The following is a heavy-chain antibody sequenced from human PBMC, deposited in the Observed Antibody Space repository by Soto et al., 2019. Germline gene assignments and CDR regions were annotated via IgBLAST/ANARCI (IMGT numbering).Heavy chain of an antibody. V-gene: IGHV4-31*03. Sequence: SETLSLTCSVSGGSISSGGYYWSWIRQHPGKGLEWIGYIYYSGSTYYNPSLKSRVTISVDTSKNQFSLKLRSVTAADTAVYYCVRARGLLSGPLVDPWGQGTLVTVSS. CDR2: IYYSGST. J-gene: IGHJ5*02. CDR3: VRARGLLSGPLVDP. CDR1: GGSISSGGYY. D-gene: IGHD1-26*01.